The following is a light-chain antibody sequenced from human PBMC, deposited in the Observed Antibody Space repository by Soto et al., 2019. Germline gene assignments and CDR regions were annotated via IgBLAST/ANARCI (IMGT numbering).Light chain of an antibody. CDR3: QQYGSSGT. V-gene: IGKV3-20*01. J-gene: IGKJ1*01. Sequence: EIVLTQSPDTLSLSPGERATLSCRASQSVTSNYLTWYQQEPGQSPRLLIYAASSRATGVPDRFSGSGSGTDFTLTISRLEPEDFAVYYCQQYGSSGTFGQGTKVDIK. CDR2: AAS. CDR1: QSVTSNY.